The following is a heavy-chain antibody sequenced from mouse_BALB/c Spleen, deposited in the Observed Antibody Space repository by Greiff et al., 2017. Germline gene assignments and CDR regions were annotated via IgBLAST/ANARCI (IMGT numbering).Heavy chain of an antibody. CDR3: ASHYDVYWYFDV. CDR2: IYPGDGDT. J-gene: IGHJ1*01. Sequence: QVQLQQSGPELVKPGASVKISCKASGYAFSSSWMNWVKQRPGQGLEWIGRIYPGDGDTNYNGKFKGKATLTADKSSSTAYMQLSSLTSVDSAVYFCASHYDVYWYFDVWGAGTTVTVSS. CDR1: GYAFSSSW. V-gene: IGHV1-82*01. D-gene: IGHD2-4*01.